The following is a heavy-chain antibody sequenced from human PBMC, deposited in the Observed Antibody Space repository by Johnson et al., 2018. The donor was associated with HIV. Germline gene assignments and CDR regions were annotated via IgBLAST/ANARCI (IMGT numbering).Heavy chain of an antibody. D-gene: IGHD3-10*01. CDR1: GFTFSSYA. Sequence: QVQLVESGGGLVKPGGSLRLSCAASGFTFSSYAMHWVRQAPGKGLEWVAVISYDVSNKYYADSVKGRFTISRDNSKNTLYLQMTSLRAEDTAVYYCASTGSGSDDAFDIWGQGTMVTVSS. CDR2: ISYDVSNK. V-gene: IGHV3-30-3*01. J-gene: IGHJ3*02. CDR3: ASTGSGSDDAFDI.